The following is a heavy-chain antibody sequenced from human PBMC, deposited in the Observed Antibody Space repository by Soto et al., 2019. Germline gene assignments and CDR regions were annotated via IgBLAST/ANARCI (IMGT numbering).Heavy chain of an antibody. CDR3: ATERAAAGGTLGY. CDR2: INPSDGTT. Sequence: ASVKVSCKASGYTFTSYYIHWLRQAPGQGPEWMGIINPSDGTTTYAQNFQGRVTMTEDTSTDTAYMELSSLRSEDTAVYYCATERAAAGGTLGYWGQGTLVTVSS. D-gene: IGHD6-13*01. CDR1: GYTFTSYY. J-gene: IGHJ4*02. V-gene: IGHV1-46*01.